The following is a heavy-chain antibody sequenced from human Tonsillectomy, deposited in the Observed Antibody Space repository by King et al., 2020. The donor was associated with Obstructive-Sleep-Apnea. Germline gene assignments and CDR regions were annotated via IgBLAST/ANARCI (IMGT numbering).Heavy chain of an antibody. CDR2: IYYSGST. CDR1: GGSISRGGYS. Sequence: VQLQESGPGLVKPSQTLSLTCAVSGGSISRGGYSWSWIRQPPGKGLEWIGYIYYSGSTYYNPSLKSRLTISLDTSKNQFSLNLSSVTAADTAVYYCARGGHYFDYWGQGTLVTVSS. CDR3: ARGGHYFDY. V-gene: IGHV4-30-4*07. J-gene: IGHJ4*02.